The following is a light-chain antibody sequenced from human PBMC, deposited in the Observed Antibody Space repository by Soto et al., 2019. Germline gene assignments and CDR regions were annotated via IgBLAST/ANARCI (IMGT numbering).Light chain of an antibody. J-gene: IGKJ1*01. CDR1: QSVRSSY. V-gene: IGKV3-20*01. CDR2: GAS. CDR3: LQYGTFPRT. Sequence: EIVLTQSPGTLSLSPGERATLSCRASQSVRSSYLAWYQQNAGQAPRLLIYGASSRATGIPDRFSGSGSGTDFTLTISRLEPEDFAVYYCLQYGTFPRTFGQGTKVYIK.